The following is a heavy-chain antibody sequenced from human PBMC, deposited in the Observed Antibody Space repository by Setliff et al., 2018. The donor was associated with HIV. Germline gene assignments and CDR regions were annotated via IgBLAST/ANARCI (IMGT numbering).Heavy chain of an antibody. J-gene: IGHJ6*03. D-gene: IGHD3-10*01. CDR1: GYYFNIDY. V-gene: IGHV1-46*02. CDR3: ARGLGVRGVYYYYYMDV. CDR2: ISPFDDTT. Sequence: ASVKVSCKTFGYYFNIDYIHWVRQAPGQGLEWMGIISPFDDTTNYAQKFQGRVTTTRDTSTNPVYMELSSLRSEDTAVYYCARGLGVRGVYYYYYMDVWGKGTTVTVSS.